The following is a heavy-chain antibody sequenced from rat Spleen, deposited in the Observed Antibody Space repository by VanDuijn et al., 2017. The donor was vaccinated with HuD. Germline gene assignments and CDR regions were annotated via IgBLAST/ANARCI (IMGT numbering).Heavy chain of an antibody. V-gene: IGHV5-25*01. D-gene: IGHD1-9*01. Sequence: EVQLVESGGGLVQPGRSMKLSCAASGFTFSNYGMAWVRQTPTKGLEWVASITNTGGSTYYPDSVKGRFTISRDNAKSTLSLQMDSLRSEDKATYYCARRHYGYTDYFDYWGQGVMVTVSS. CDR3: ARRHYGYTDYFDY. CDR2: ITNTGGST. J-gene: IGHJ2*01. CDR1: GFTFSNYG.